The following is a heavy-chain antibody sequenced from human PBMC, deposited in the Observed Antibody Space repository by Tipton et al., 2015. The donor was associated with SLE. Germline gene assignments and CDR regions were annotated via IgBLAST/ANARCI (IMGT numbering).Heavy chain of an antibody. D-gene: IGHD3-16*01. V-gene: IGHV4-39*07. CDR1: GGSINNSYYY. Sequence: TLSLTCTVSGGSINNSYYYWAWIRQPPGKGLEWIGSIYYSGSTFNNPSLKSRVTISGDPSKNQFSLRLTSVTAADTAVYYCVRDQLGVGDFDYWGQGALVTVSS. J-gene: IGHJ4*02. CDR2: IYYSGST. CDR3: VRDQLGVGDFDY.